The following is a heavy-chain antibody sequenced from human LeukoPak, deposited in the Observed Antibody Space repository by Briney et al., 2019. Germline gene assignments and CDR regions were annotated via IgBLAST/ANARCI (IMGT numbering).Heavy chain of an antibody. Sequence: GWSLPLSLATSVLTDRTNYMNWVGQAAGKGGEGVSAIGGSIGSTYYAGSVKGRFSISRDNAKTTLYLQMNSLRAEDTALYYCAKARPYSRGWFQYYFDYWGKGTLVIVSS. CDR3: AKARPYSRGWFQYYFDY. CDR2: IGGSIGST. J-gene: IGHJ4*02. D-gene: IGHD6-19*01. V-gene: IGHV3-23*01. CDR1: VLTDRTNY.